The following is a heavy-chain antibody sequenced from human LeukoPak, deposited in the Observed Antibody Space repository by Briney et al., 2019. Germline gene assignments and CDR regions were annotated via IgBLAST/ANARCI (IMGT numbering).Heavy chain of an antibody. Sequence: PSETLSLTCTVSGGSISSSSYYWGWLRQHPGKGLEWIGSIYYSGSTYYNPSLKSRVTISVDTSKNQFSLKLSSVTAADTAVYYCARPRSSGWTSGAFDIWGQGTMVTVSS. J-gene: IGHJ3*02. CDR1: GGSISSSSYY. V-gene: IGHV4-39*01. D-gene: IGHD6-19*01. CDR2: IYYSGST. CDR3: ARPRSSGWTSGAFDI.